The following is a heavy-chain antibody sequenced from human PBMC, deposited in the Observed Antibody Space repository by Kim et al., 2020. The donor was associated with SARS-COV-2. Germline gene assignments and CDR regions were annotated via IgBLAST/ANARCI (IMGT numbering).Heavy chain of an antibody. CDR1: GDSLTNNYY. J-gene: IGHJ5*02. D-gene: IGHD1-26*01. CDR2: IYANGDT. V-gene: IGHV4-4*07. Sequence: SETLSLTCTVSGDSLTNNYYWTWIRQPAGKGLEWIGRIYANGDTDYNPSLKSRGVMSLATSRNYFSLQLTSMTAADAAVYYCAATVPRTWMGVNGNSSWLAPWGQGTLVTVSS. CDR3: AATVPRTWMGVNGNSSWLAP.